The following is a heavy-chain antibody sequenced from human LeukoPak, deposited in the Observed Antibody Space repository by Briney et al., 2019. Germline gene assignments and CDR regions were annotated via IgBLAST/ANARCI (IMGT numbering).Heavy chain of an antibody. Sequence: SETLSLTCTVSGGSISGSSYYLGWIRQPPGKGLEWIGSIYYSGTTYYNPSLKRRATISLDTSKNQFSLTLSSVTAADTAVYYCVFWSYYYSGSGEYNWGQGTLVTVSS. CDR2: IYYSGTT. CDR3: VFWSYYYSGSGEYN. J-gene: IGHJ4*02. CDR1: GGSISGSSYY. V-gene: IGHV4-39*07. D-gene: IGHD3-3*01.